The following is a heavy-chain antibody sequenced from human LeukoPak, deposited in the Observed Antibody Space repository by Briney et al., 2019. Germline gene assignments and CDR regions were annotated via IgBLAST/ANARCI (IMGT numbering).Heavy chain of an antibody. CDR3: ARGGAWQPAARRQTNWFDP. D-gene: IGHD2-2*01. J-gene: IGHJ5*02. V-gene: IGHV1-2*02. CDR2: INPNSGGT. CDR1: GYTFTGYY. Sequence: ASVKVSCKASGYTFTGYYMHWVRQAPGQGLEWMGWINPNSGGTNYAQKFQGRVTMTRDTSISTAYMELSRLRSDDTAVYYCARGGAWQPAARRQTNWFDPWGQGTLVTVSS.